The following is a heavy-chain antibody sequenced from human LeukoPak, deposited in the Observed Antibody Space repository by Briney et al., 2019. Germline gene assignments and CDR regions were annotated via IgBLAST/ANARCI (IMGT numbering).Heavy chain of an antibody. J-gene: IGHJ4*02. Sequence: GGSLRLSCAASGFIFSRYWMSWVRQAPGKGLEWVANVKDDGSVKYYVDSVKGRFTISRDNAKNSVYLQMTSLRADDTAIYYCATSADSPGNSWGQGTLITVSS. D-gene: IGHD4-23*01. V-gene: IGHV3-7*01. CDR3: ATSADSPGNS. CDR2: VKDDGSVK. CDR1: GFIFSRYW.